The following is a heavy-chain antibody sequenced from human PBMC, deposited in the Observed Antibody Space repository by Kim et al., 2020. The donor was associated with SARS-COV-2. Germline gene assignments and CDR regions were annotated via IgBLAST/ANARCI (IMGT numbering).Heavy chain of an antibody. V-gene: IGHV3-30*04. J-gene: IGHJ6*02. Sequence: GGSLRLSCAASGFTFSSYAMHWVRQAPGKGLEWVAVISYDGSNKYYADSVKGRFTISRDNSKNTLYLQMNSLRAEDTAVYYCARDAQYYDILTGYYTPPYDYSYYYGMDVWGQGTTVTVSS. CDR1: GFTFSSYA. CDR3: ARDAQYYDILTGYYTPPYDYSYYYGMDV. D-gene: IGHD3-9*01. CDR2: ISYDGSNK.